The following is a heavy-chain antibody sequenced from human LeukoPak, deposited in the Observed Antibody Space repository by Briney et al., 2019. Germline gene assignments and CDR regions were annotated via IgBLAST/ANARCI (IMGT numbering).Heavy chain of an antibody. Sequence: GGSLRLSCAASGFTFSSYGMHWVRQAPGKGLEWVAVIWYGGSNKYYADSVKGRFTISRDNSKNTLYLQMNSLRAEDTAVYYCAKAAGQLVYYYMDVWGKGTTITVSS. CDR1: GFTFSSYG. CDR3: AKAAGQLVYYYMDV. V-gene: IGHV3-30*02. J-gene: IGHJ6*03. D-gene: IGHD6-6*01. CDR2: IWYGGSNK.